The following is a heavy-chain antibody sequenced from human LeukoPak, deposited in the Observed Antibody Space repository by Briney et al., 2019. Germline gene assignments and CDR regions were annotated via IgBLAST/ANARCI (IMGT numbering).Heavy chain of an antibody. CDR2: IYTSGNT. Sequence: PSQTLSLTCTVSGGSISSGSDYWSWIRQPAGKGLEWIGRIYTSGNTNYNPSLESRVTISVDTSKNQFSLKLSSVTAADTAVYYCARDRDYGGNFDYWGQGTLVTVSS. CDR1: GGSISSGSDY. V-gene: IGHV4-61*02. D-gene: IGHD4-23*01. CDR3: ARDRDYGGNFDY. J-gene: IGHJ4*02.